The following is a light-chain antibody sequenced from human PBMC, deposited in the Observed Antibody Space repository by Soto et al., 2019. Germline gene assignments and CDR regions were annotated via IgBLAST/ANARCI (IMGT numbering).Light chain of an antibody. CDR2: SNN. CDR3: SSYAGSIYV. CDR1: RSNIGSNN. Sequence: QPVLTQPPSVSGTPGQRVTISCSRSRSNIGSNNVYWYQQLPGTAPKLLIYSNNQRPSGVPDRFSGSKSGTSASLAISGLQSEDEADYYCSSYAGSIYVFGTGTKLTVL. V-gene: IGLV1-44*01. J-gene: IGLJ1*01.